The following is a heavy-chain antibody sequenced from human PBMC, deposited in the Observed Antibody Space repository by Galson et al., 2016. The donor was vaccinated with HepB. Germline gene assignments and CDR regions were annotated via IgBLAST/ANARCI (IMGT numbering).Heavy chain of an antibody. CDR2: INYAGSP. Sequence: SETLSLTCTVSGDSISSSDYYWGWIHQPPGKGLEWIASINYAGSPYYNPSLKDRVTISVDTSKNQFSLKVSSVTAADTAVYYCARHTSTRGAFDYWGQGRLVTVSS. CDR3: ARHTSTRGAFDY. V-gene: IGHV4-39*01. CDR1: GDSISSSDYY. D-gene: IGHD4/OR15-4a*01. J-gene: IGHJ4*02.